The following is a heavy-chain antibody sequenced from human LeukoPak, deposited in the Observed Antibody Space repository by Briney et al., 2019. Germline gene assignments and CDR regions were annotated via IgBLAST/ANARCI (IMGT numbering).Heavy chain of an antibody. D-gene: IGHD2-21*01. Sequence: PSETLSLTCAVYGGSFSGYYWSWIRQPPGKGLEWIGEINHSGSTNYNPSLKSRVTISVDTSKSQFSLKLSSVTAADTAVYYCARGGRLPYSYWGQGTLVTVSS. V-gene: IGHV4-34*01. CDR1: GGSFSGYY. CDR2: INHSGST. J-gene: IGHJ4*02. CDR3: ARGGRLPYSY.